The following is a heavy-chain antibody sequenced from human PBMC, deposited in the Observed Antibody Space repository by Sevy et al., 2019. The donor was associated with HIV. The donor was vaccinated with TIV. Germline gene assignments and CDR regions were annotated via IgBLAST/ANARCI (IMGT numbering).Heavy chain of an antibody. V-gene: IGHV3-15*01. Sequence: GGSLRLSCTASGFTFTDYAMNWVRQSPGKGLEWVGRIKGKIYDGTIDYAAPVKGRFSISRDDSKNTLYLQMNSLKTEDTAVYYCTTASWSQEDYYNYWGQGTLVTVSS. CDR3: TTASWSQEDYYNY. CDR2: IKGKIYDGTI. J-gene: IGHJ4*02. D-gene: IGHD6-13*01. CDR1: GFTFTDYA.